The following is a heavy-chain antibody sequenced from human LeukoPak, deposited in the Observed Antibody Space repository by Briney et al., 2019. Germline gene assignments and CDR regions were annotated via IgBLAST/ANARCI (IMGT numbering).Heavy chain of an antibody. J-gene: IGHJ3*02. V-gene: IGHV3-7*01. D-gene: IGHD6-13*01. CDR2: INRDGSDK. CDR1: GFTFSSYA. Sequence: GGSLRLSCAASGFTFSSYAMHWVRQAPGKGLEWVANINRDGSDKHHLDSVEGRFIISRDNAKNSLYLQMNSLRAEDTAVYYCARDSSPRVYGSSWYYDAFDIWGQGTTVTVSS. CDR3: ARDSSPRVYGSSWYYDAFDI.